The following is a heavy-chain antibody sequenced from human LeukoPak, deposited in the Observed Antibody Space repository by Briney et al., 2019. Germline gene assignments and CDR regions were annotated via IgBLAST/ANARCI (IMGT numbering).Heavy chain of an antibody. V-gene: IGHV4-4*08. J-gene: IGHJ3*02. CDR1: GGSSESYY. CDR3: ARGGTVVTPFGAFDI. D-gene: IGHD4-23*01. CDR2: IAASGAT. Sequence: SETLSLTCSVSGGSSESYYWSWIRQPPGKGLEFIGYIAASGATKHNPSLKSRVTLSMDTSKNQFSLKLRSVTAADTAVYYCARGGTVVTPFGAFDIWGQGTMVTVSS.